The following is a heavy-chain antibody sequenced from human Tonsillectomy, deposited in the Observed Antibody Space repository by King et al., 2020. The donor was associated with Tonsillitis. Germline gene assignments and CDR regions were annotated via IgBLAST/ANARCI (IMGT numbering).Heavy chain of an antibody. V-gene: IGHV4-38-2*02. CDR1: GYSISSGYY. Sequence: VQLQESGPGLVKPSETLSLTCAVSGYSISSGYYWGWIRQPPGKGLEWIGSMYHSGSTHYNPSLKSRVTISVDTSRNQFSLKLSSVTAADTAVYYCARERDYCSRTSCYPMYYFDYWGQGTLGTVSS. D-gene: IGHD2-2*01. CDR3: ARERDYCSRTSCYPMYYFDY. CDR2: MYHSGST. J-gene: IGHJ4*02.